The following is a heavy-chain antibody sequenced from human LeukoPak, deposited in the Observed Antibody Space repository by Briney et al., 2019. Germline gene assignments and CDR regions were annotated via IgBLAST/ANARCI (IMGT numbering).Heavy chain of an antibody. CDR1: GYTFTSYA. V-gene: IGHV1-3*01. D-gene: IGHD2-15*01. CDR2: INAGNGNT. J-gene: IGHJ5*02. Sequence: ASVKVSCKASGYTFTSYAMHWVRQAPGQRLEWMGWINAGNGNTKYSQKFQGRVTITRDTSASTAYMELSSLRSEDTAVYYCARDKPGYCSGGSCRNWFDPWGQGTLVTVSS. CDR3: ARDKPGYCSGGSCRNWFDP.